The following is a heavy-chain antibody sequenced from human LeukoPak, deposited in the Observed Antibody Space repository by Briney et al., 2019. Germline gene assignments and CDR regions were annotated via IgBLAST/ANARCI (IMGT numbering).Heavy chain of an antibody. CDR1: GLTFSNYG. CDR3: AKMHGYFDY. CDR2: ITGDGTTT. V-gene: IGHV3-23*01. Sequence: GGSLRLSCEASGLTFSNYGMSWVRQAPGKGLQWVSAITGDGTTTYYADSVKGRFTISRDNSKNMLYLQMSSLRAVDTAVYYCAKMHGYFDYWGQGALVPVSS. J-gene: IGHJ4*02.